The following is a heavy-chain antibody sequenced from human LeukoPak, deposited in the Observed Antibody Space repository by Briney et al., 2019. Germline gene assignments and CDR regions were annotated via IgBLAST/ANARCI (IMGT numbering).Heavy chain of an antibody. CDR3: ARFGDDYDDHQAHYFDY. D-gene: IGHD4-17*01. V-gene: IGHV5-51*01. CDR2: NYPGDSDT. Sequence: GESMKICWEGGGTSSTNYWLGLVRPIPREGQELMGINYPGDSDTRYSPSFQGQVTISADKSISTAYLQWSSLKASDTAMYYCARFGDDYDDHQAHYFDYWGQGTLVTVSS. CDR1: GTSSTNYW. J-gene: IGHJ4*02.